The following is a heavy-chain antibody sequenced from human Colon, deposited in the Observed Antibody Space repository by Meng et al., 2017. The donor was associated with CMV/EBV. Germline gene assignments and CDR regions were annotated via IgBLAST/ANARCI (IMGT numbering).Heavy chain of an antibody. CDR3: ARDGGLHRRGGDFDY. Sequence: GGSLRLSCAASGFTFSSYWMHWVRHAPGKGLVWVSRINSDGSSTSYADSVKGRFTISRDNAKNTLYLQMNSLRAEDTAVYYCARDGGLHRRGGDFDYWGQGTLVTVSS. D-gene: IGHD3-16*01. J-gene: IGHJ4*02. CDR2: INSDGSST. V-gene: IGHV3-74*01. CDR1: GFTFSSYW.